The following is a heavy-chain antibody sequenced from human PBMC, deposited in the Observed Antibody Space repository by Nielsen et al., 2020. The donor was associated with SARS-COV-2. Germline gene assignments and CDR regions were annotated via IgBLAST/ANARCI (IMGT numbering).Heavy chain of an antibody. V-gene: IGHV3-13*04. CDR2: IGTAGDT. D-gene: IGHD6-25*01. J-gene: IGHJ6*02. CDR1: GFTFSSYD. CDR3: ARALSSGGSMDV. Sequence: GESLKISCAASGFTFSSYDMHWVRQATGKGLEWVSAIGTAGDTYYPVSVKGRFTISRENAKNSLYLQMNSLRAGDTAVYYCARALSSGGSMDVWCQGTTVTVSS.